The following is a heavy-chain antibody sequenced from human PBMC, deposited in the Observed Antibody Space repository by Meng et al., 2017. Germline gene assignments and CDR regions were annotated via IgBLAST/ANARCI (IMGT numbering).Heavy chain of an antibody. Sequence: SVKVSCKASGGTFSSYTISWVQQAPGQGLEWMGRIIPILGIANYAQKFQGRVTITADKSTSTAYMELSSLRSEDTAVYYCAREWYSSSWFLPDYYYGMDVWGQGTTVTVSS. D-gene: IGHD6-13*01. CDR1: GGTFSSYT. J-gene: IGHJ6*02. CDR3: AREWYSSSWFLPDYYYGMDV. V-gene: IGHV1-69*04. CDR2: IIPILGIA.